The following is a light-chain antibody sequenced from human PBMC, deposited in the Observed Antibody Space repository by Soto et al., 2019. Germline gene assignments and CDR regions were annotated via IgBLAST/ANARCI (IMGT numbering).Light chain of an antibody. CDR2: DNN. CDR1: SSNIGNNY. CDR3: GTWDSSLRVV. V-gene: IGLV1-51*01. J-gene: IGLJ2*01. Sequence: QSLLTQPPSVYAAPAQKGTLFCSGSSSNIGNNYVSWYQQLPGTAPKLLIYDNNKRPSGIPDRFSGSKSGTSATLGITGLQTGDEADYYCGTWDSSLRVVFGGGTKVIVL.